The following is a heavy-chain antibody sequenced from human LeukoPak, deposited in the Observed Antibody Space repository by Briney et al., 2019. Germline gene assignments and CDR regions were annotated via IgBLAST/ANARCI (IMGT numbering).Heavy chain of an antibody. J-gene: IGHJ4*02. CDR2: ISWNSGSI. D-gene: IGHD5-12*01. Sequence: GGSLRLSCAASGFTFDDYAMHWVRQAPGKGLEWVSGISWNSGSIGYADSVKGRFTISRDNAKNSLYLQMNSLRAEDTALCYCARFSGYSGYDTIDYWGQGTLVTVSS. CDR1: GFTFDDYA. CDR3: ARFSGYSGYDTIDY. V-gene: IGHV3-9*01.